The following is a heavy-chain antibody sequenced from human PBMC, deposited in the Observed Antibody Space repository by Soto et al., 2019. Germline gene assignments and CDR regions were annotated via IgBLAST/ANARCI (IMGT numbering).Heavy chain of an antibody. Sequence: EVQLLESGGGLVQPGGSLRLSCAASGFTLSSYAKSWVRQAPGKGLEWVSAISGSGSSTYYADSVKGRFTISRDNSKNTLYLQMNSLRAEDTAVYYCAKDPSFFHLWSGYYKVGLWAFDIWGQGTMVTVSS. V-gene: IGHV3-23*01. D-gene: IGHD3-3*01. CDR1: GFTLSSYA. J-gene: IGHJ3*02. CDR2: ISGSGSST. CDR3: AKDPSFFHLWSGYYKVGLWAFDI.